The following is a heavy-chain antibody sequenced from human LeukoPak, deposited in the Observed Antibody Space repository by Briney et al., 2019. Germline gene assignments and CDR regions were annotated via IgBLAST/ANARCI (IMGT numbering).Heavy chain of an antibody. J-gene: IGHJ4*02. CDR2: IKWSGST. Sequence: NSSETLSLTCAVYGGSLSGYYWSWIRQPPGKGLEWIGDIKWSGSTNCNPSLESRVTISVDTSKNQFSLKLSSVTAADTAVYYCARRGSSIQNYFDYWGQGTLATVSS. CDR1: GGSLSGYY. V-gene: IGHV4-34*01. D-gene: IGHD6-13*01. CDR3: ARRGSSIQNYFDY.